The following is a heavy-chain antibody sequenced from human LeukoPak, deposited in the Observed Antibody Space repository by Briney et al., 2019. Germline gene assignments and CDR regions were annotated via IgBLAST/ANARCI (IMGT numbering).Heavy chain of an antibody. CDR2: ISSSSSYI. CDR3: ARASIAAAGVFDY. J-gene: IGHJ4*02. V-gene: IGHV3-21*01. Sequence: PGGSLRLSCAASGFTFSSYSMNWVRQAPGKGLEWVSSISSSSSYIYYADSVKGRFTISRDNAKNSLYLQMNSLRAEDTAVYYCARASIAAAGVFDYWGQGTLVTVSS. CDR1: GFTFSSYS. D-gene: IGHD6-13*01.